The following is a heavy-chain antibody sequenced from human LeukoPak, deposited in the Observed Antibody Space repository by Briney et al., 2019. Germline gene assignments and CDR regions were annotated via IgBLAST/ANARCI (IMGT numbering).Heavy chain of an antibody. CDR1: GGSFSGYY. J-gene: IGHJ4*02. D-gene: IGHD3-3*01. V-gene: IGHV4-34*01. Sequence: SETLSLTCAVYGGSFSGYYWSWIRQPPGKGLEWIGEINHSGSTNCNPSLKSRVTISVDTSKNQFSLKLSSVTAADTAVYYCARGKYDFWSGYLRFDYWGQGTLVTVSS. CDR3: ARGKYDFWSGYLRFDY. CDR2: INHSGST.